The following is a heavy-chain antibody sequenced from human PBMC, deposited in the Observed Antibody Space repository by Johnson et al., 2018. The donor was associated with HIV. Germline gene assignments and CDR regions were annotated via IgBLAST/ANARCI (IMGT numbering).Heavy chain of an antibody. CDR3: ARGEGRIPHAFDI. CDR2: ISSNGGST. J-gene: IGHJ3*02. CDR1: GFTFSSYA. Sequence: VQLVESGGGVVQPGTSLRLSCAASGFTFSSYAIHWVRQAPGKGLEYVSAISSNGGSTYYANSVKGRFTISRDNSKNTLYLQMGSLRAEDMAVYYCARGEGRIPHAFDIWGQGTMVTVSS. D-gene: IGHD2-2*02. V-gene: IGHV3-64*01.